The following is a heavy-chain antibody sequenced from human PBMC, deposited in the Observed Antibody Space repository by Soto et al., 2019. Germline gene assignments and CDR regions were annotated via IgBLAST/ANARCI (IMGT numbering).Heavy chain of an antibody. J-gene: IGHJ5*02. CDR2: ISSNSAYI. CDR1: GFTFRSFT. D-gene: IGHD6-13*01. V-gene: IGHV3-21*01. CDR3: TRDASRDSSARGWFDP. Sequence: ETLSLSCATSGFTFRSFTMNWVRQAPGKGLEWVSTISSNSAYIYYTDALRGRFTISRDNAKNSLHLQMNSLRAEDTAVYYCTRDASRDSSARGWFDPWGPGTLVTVSS.